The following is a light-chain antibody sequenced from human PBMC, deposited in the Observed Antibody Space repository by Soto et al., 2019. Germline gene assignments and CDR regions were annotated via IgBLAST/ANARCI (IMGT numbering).Light chain of an antibody. V-gene: IGKV4-1*01. CDR3: MQGTHWPHT. Sequence: DIVMTQSPDSLAVSLGERATINCKSSQSVLYSSNNKNYLAWYQQKPGQPPKLLIYWASNRDSGVPDRFCGSASGTDFTLKISRVEAEDVGVYYCMQGTHWPHTFGQGTKVDIK. CDR2: WAS. CDR1: QSVLYSSNNKNY. J-gene: IGKJ1*01.